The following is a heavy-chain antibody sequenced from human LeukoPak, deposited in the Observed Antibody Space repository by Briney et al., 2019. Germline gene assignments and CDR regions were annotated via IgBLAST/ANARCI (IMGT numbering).Heavy chain of an antibody. CDR1: GFTFSDYW. CDR2: INADEDRA. Sequence: TGGSLRLSCAASGFTFSDYWMHWVRQAPGKGLVWVSHINADEDRAAYADSVKGRFTISRDNARNTLYLQMNSLRAEDTAVYYCARDPRGYNYQYYFDYWGQGTLVTVSS. J-gene: IGHJ4*02. D-gene: IGHD5-24*01. CDR3: ARDPRGYNYQYYFDY. V-gene: IGHV3-74*01.